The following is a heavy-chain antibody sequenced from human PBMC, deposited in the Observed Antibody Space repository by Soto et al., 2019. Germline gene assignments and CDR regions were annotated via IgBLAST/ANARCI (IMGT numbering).Heavy chain of an antibody. CDR1: GDSVSSNSAA. CDR3: ARDSSVLLWFGELLGSPSYYYYAMDV. CDR2: TYYRSKWYN. V-gene: IGHV6-1*01. J-gene: IGHJ6*02. Sequence: SQTLSLTCAISGDSVSSNSAAWNWIRQSPSRGLEWLGRTYYRSKWYNDYAVSVKSRITINPDTSKNQFSLQLNSVTPEDTAVYYCARDSSVLLWFGELLGSPSYYYYAMDVWGQGTTVTVSS. D-gene: IGHD3-10*01.